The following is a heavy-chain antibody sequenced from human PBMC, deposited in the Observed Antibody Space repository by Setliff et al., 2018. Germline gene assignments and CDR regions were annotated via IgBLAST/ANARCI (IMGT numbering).Heavy chain of an antibody. D-gene: IGHD3-9*01. CDR1: GGSFDSGTHY. CDR3: AGTPARGTTWLSPFDY. CDR2: IQGTGNT. Sequence: SETLSLTCTVTGGSFDSGTHYWSWIRQPAGKVPEWIGLIQGTGNTNYNPSLQSRATISIDTSKNRISLKITSVTAADTALYSCAGTPARGTTWLSPFDYWGQGIQVTSPQ. V-gene: IGHV4-61*02. J-gene: IGHJ4*02.